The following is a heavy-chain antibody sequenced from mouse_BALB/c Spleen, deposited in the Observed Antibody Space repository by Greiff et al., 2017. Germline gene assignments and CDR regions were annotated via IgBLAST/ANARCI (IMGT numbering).Heavy chain of an antibody. CDR3: ARRGDSGGYLDY. CDR1: GYTFTSYW. V-gene: IGHV1-87*01. Sequence: VQLQQSGAELARPGASVKLSCKASGYTFTSYWMQWVKQRPGQGLEWIGAIYPGDGDTRYTQKFKGKATLTADKSSSTAYMQLSSLASEDSAVYYCARRGDSGGYLDYWGQGTTLTVSS. D-gene: IGHD3-3*01. J-gene: IGHJ2*01. CDR2: IYPGDGDT.